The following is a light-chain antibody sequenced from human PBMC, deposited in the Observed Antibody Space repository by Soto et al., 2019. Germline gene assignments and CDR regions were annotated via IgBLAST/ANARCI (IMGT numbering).Light chain of an antibody. CDR3: CSYAGSYTKV. Sequence: QSVLTQPRSVSGSPGQSVTISCTGTSSDVGGYNYVSWYQQHPGKAPKLMIYDVSKRPSGFPDRFSGSKSGNTASLTISGLQAEDEADYYCCSYAGSYTKVFGGGTKLTVL. CDR2: DVS. J-gene: IGLJ3*02. CDR1: SSDVGGYNY. V-gene: IGLV2-11*01.